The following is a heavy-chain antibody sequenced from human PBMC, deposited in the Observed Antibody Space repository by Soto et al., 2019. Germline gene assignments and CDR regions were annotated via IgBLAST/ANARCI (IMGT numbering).Heavy chain of an antibody. V-gene: IGHV3-21*01. D-gene: IGHD2-2*01. J-gene: IGHJ5*02. CDR3: ARDRYCSSTSCSIWFDP. CDR1: GFTFSSYS. CDR2: ISSSSSYI. Sequence: EVQLVESGGGLVKPGGSLRLSCAASGFTFSSYSMNWVRQAPGKGLEWVSSISSSSSYIYYAYSVKGRITISRDNAKNLLYLQMNSLRADDTAVYYCARDRYCSSTSCSIWFDPWGQGTLVTVSS.